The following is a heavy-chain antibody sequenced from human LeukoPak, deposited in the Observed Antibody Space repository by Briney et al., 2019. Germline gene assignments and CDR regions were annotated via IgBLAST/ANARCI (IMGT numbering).Heavy chain of an antibody. J-gene: IGHJ5*02. Sequence: SETLSLTCTVSGGSISSYYWSWIRQPAGKGLEWIGRIYTSGTTNYNPSLESRVTISLDTSKNQFSLKLTSVTAADTAVYYCTRNYKRGWFDPWGQGTLVTVSS. V-gene: IGHV4-4*07. CDR1: GGSISSYY. CDR2: IYTSGTT. CDR3: TRNYKRGWFDP. D-gene: IGHD3-10*01.